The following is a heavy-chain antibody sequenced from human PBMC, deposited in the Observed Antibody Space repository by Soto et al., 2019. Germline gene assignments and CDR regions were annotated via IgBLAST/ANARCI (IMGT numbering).Heavy chain of an antibody. CDR2: IDPSDSYT. Sequence: GESLKISCKGSGYSFTSYWISWVRQMPGKGLEWMGRIDPSDSYTNYSPSFQGHVTISADKSISTAYLQWSSLKASDTAMYYCARLNGFGENYYYGMDVWGQGTTVTVSS. CDR3: ARLNGFGENYYYGMDV. CDR1: GYSFTSYW. D-gene: IGHD3-10*01. V-gene: IGHV5-10-1*01. J-gene: IGHJ6*02.